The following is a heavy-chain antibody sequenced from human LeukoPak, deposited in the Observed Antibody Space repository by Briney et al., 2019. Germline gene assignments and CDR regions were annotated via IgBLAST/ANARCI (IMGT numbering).Heavy chain of an antibody. CDR2: INHSGST. D-gene: IGHD4-23*01. V-gene: IGHV4-34*01. CDR1: GFTFSSYA. Sequence: GSLRLSCAASGFTFSSYAMSWIRQPPGKGLEWIGEINHSGSTNYNPSLKSRVTISVDTSKNQFSLKLSSVIAADTAVYYCARGGYGGADNWFDPWGQGTLVTVSS. J-gene: IGHJ5*02. CDR3: ARGGYGGADNWFDP.